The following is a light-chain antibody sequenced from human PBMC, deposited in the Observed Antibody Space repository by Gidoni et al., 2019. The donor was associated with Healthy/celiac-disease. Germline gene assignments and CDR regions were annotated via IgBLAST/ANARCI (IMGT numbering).Light chain of an antibody. Sequence: EIVLPPSPGTLSLSPGERATLSCRASQSVSSSYLAWYQQKPGQAPRLLIYGASSRATGIPDRFSGSGSGTDFTLTISRLEPEDFAVYYCQQYGSSPYPFGQGTRLEIK. CDR2: GAS. CDR3: QQYGSSPYP. V-gene: IGKV3-20*01. CDR1: QSVSSSY. J-gene: IGKJ5*01.